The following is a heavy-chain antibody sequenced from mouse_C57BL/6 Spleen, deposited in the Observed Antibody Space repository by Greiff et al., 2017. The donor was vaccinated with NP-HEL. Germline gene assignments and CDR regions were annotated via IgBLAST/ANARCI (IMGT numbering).Heavy chain of an antibody. CDR1: GYTFTDYY. CDR3: ARYYDGYPDY. D-gene: IGHD2-3*01. J-gene: IGHJ2*01. Sequence: EVQLQQSGPELVKPGASVKISCKASGYTFTDYYMNWVKQSHGKSLEWIGDINPNNGGTSYNQKFKGKATLTVDKSSSTAYMELRSLTSEDSAVYYCARYYDGYPDYWGQGTTLTVSS. V-gene: IGHV1-26*01. CDR2: INPNNGGT.